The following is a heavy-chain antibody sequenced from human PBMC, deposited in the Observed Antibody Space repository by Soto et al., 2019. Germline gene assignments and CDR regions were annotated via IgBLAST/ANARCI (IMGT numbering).Heavy chain of an antibody. CDR2: INAYNGNT. CDR1: GYTFTNYG. V-gene: IGHV1-18*01. J-gene: IGHJ4*02. D-gene: IGHD6-13*01. CDR3: ARDAAAGLNDC. Sequence: QVQLVQSGAEVKKPGASVKVSCKASGYTFTNYGISWVRQAPGQGLEWMGWINAYNGNTKSAQKLQGRVTLTTDTSTSTAYMELRSVRSDATAVYYCARDAAAGLNDCWGQGTLVTVSS.